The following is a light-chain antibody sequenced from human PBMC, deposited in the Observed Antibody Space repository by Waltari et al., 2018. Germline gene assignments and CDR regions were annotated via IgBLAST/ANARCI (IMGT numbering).Light chain of an antibody. Sequence: ETVMTQSPATLSVSPGESATLYCRATESVGTNLAWYLQKPGQPPRLLIYHASARATGVPNRFSGSGSGTEFTLTISSLQSEDFALYFCQQYNNWPPLTFGGGTKVEMK. J-gene: IGKJ4*01. CDR3: QQYNNWPPLT. CDR2: HAS. CDR1: ESVGTN. V-gene: IGKV3-15*01.